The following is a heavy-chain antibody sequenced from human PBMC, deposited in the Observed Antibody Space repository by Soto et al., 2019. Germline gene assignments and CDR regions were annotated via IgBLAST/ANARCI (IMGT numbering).Heavy chain of an antibody. Sequence: EVQLLESGGGLVQPGGSLRLSCVVSGFTFSNYAMSWVRQAPGKGLEWVSVISGSGSSTHYEESLRCRFTTSRDNSEKTMYRQKNGLKDEDTAVYYCAKWVYGDYPGWADSWGQGTLVTVSS. CDR1: GFTFSNYA. V-gene: IGHV3-23*01. CDR2: ISGSGSST. CDR3: AKWVYGDYPGWADS. D-gene: IGHD4-17*01. J-gene: IGHJ4*02.